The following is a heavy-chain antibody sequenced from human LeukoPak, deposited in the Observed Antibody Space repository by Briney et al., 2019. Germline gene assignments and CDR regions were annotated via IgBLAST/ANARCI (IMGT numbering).Heavy chain of an antibody. CDR3: AKGGMRDDYGDYLDY. V-gene: IGHV3-74*01. J-gene: IGHJ4*02. CDR2: INSDGSST. D-gene: IGHD4-17*01. Sequence: PGGSLRLSCAASGFTFSSYWMHWVRQAPGKGLVWVSRINSDGSSTSYADSVKGRFTISRGNAKNTLYLQMNSLRAEDTAVYYCAKGGMRDDYGDYLDYWGQGTLVTVSS. CDR1: GFTFSSYW.